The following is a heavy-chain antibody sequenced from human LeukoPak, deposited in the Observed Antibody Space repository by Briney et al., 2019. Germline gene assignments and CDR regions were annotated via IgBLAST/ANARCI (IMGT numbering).Heavy chain of an antibody. J-gene: IGHJ4*02. Sequence: ASVKVSCKASGYTFTGYYMHWVRQAPGQGLEWMGRINPNSGGTNYAQKFQGRVTMTRDTSISTAYMELSRLRSDDTAVYYCARPYYDSRGYYGGYNYWGQGTLVTVSS. CDR3: ARPYYDSRGYYGGYNY. CDR1: GYTFTGYY. CDR2: INPNSGGT. D-gene: IGHD3-22*01. V-gene: IGHV1-2*06.